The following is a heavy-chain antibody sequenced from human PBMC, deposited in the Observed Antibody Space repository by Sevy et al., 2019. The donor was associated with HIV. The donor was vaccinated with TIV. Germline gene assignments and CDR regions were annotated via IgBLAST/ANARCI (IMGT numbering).Heavy chain of an antibody. Sequence: GGSLRLSCAASGFIFGSYAMNWVRQAPGKGLEWVAVISYDGSHKYYADSVKGRFTISRDSSKNTLYLQMHSLRTDDTAVYYSARDPGSSWSSFDYWGQGTLVTVSS. CDR1: GFIFGSYA. D-gene: IGHD6-13*01. J-gene: IGHJ4*02. V-gene: IGHV3-30-3*01. CDR3: ARDPGSSWSSFDY. CDR2: ISYDGSHK.